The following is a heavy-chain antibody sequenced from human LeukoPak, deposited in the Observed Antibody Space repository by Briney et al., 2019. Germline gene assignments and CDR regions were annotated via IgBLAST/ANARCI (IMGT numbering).Heavy chain of an antibody. Sequence: ASVKVSCKVSGYTLTELSIQWVRQAPGKGLEWMGGIDPEDGGTIYAQKFQGRVTMTEDTSTDTAYMELSSLGSEDTAVYYCATGVGSFPFDYWGQGTLVTVSS. D-gene: IGHD6-6*01. CDR2: IDPEDGGT. V-gene: IGHV1-24*01. CDR3: ATGVGSFPFDY. CDR1: GYTLTELS. J-gene: IGHJ4*02.